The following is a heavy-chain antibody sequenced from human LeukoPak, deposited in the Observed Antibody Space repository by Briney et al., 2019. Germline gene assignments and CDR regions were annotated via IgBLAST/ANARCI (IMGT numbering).Heavy chain of an antibody. CDR1: GYTFTAYY. Sequence: ASLKVSCKTSGYTFTAYYMHWVRQAPGQGLEWMGWINPNSGATNYAQKFRGRATMTRDTSISTAYMDLSRLKSDDTAVYYCARGEKPHNWFDPWGQGTRVTVSS. V-gene: IGHV1-2*02. CDR2: INPNSGAT. J-gene: IGHJ5*02. CDR3: ARGEKPHNWFDP.